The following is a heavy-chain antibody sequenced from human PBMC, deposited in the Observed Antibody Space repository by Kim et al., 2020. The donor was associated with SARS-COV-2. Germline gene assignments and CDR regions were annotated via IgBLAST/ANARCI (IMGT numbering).Heavy chain of an antibody. Sequence: TNYVHSVNGRITISRDDAKNMLHLQMDILRAADTAVYYCARGRKDGYTEDYWGQGTLVTVSS. CDR2: T. J-gene: IGHJ4*02. V-gene: IGHV3-74*01. CDR3: ARGRKDGYTEDY. D-gene: IGHD3-16*01.